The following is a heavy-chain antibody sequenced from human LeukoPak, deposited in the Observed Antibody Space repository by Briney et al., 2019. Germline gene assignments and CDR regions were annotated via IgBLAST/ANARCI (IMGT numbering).Heavy chain of an antibody. CDR2: ISRSSNYI. V-gene: IGHV3-21*01. D-gene: IGHD3-9*01. Sequence: PGGSLRLSCAASRFTFSSYAMNWVRQAPGKGLEWVSSISRSSNYIYYADSVKGRFTISRDNAKNSLYLQMNSLRAEDTAVYYCARELTYSDYWRQGTLVTVSS. CDR1: RFTFSSYA. CDR3: ARELTYSDY. J-gene: IGHJ4*02.